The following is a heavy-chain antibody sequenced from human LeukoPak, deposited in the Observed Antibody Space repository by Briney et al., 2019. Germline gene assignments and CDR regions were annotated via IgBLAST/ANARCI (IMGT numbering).Heavy chain of an antibody. Sequence: GGSLRLSRAASGFTFSSYALSWVRQAPGKGLEWVSAISGTGGSTYYADSVKGRFTISRDNSKNTLYLQMNSLRAEDTAVYHCAKQVVPATIWGQGTLVTVSS. D-gene: IGHD2-2*01. CDR1: GFTFSSYA. CDR2: ISGTGGST. J-gene: IGHJ4*02. CDR3: AKQVVPATI. V-gene: IGHV3-23*01.